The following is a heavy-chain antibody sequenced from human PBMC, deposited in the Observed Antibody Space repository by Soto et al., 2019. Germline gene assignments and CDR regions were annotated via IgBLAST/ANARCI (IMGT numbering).Heavy chain of an antibody. D-gene: IGHD3-3*01. CDR3: FWSGYPRYYMDV. CDR1: GYTFTSYD. CDR2: MNPNSGNT. Sequence: ASVKVSCKASGYTFTSYDINWVRQATGQGLEWMGWMNPNSGNTGYAQKFQGRVTMTRNTSISTAYMELSSLRSEDTAVYYDFWSGYPRYYMDVWGKGTTVTVSS. J-gene: IGHJ6*03. V-gene: IGHV1-8*01.